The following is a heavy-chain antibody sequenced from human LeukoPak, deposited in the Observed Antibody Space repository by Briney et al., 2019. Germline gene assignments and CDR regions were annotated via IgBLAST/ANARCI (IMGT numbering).Heavy chain of an antibody. Sequence: ASVKVSCKASGYTFTSYGISWVRQAPGQGLEWMGWISAYNGNTNYAQKLQGRVTMTTDTSTSTACMELRSLRSDDTAVYYCARDQQQHLMFDPWGQGTLVTVSS. J-gene: IGHJ5*02. V-gene: IGHV1-18*01. D-gene: IGHD6-13*01. CDR3: ARDQQQHLMFDP. CDR2: ISAYNGNT. CDR1: GYTFTSYG.